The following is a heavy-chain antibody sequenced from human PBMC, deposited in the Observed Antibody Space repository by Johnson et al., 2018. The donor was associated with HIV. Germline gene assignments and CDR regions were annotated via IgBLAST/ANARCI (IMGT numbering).Heavy chain of an antibody. CDR1: GFNVSSNY. D-gene: IGHD1-26*01. V-gene: IGHV3-13*01. CDR3: VRGGATSYDAFDI. CDR2: IGTAGDT. J-gene: IGHJ3*02. Sequence: VQLVESGGGLVQPGGSLRLSCVVSGFNVSSNYMSWVRQAPGKGLEWVSVIGTAGDTYYPGSVKGRFTISRENAKNSLYLQMNSLRVGDTAVYYCVRGGATSYDAFDIWGQGTMVTVSS.